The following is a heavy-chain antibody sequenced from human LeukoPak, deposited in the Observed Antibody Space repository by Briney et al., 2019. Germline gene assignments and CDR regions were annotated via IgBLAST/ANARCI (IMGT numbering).Heavy chain of an antibody. CDR3: AREGLVVGSAYFDF. CDR1: DG. CDR2: ISGSGSNT. D-gene: IGHD1-26*01. Sequence: GGSLRLSCAASDGMHWVRQAPGKGLEWVSAISGSGSNTYYADSLRGRFTISRDNSKNTALLQMNSLRAEDTAEYYCAREGLVVGSAYFDFWGQGTLVTVSS. J-gene: IGHJ4*02. V-gene: IGHV3-23*01.